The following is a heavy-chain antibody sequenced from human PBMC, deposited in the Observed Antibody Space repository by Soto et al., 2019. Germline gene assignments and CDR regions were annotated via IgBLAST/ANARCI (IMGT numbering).Heavy chain of an antibody. V-gene: IGHV4-59*08. J-gene: IGHJ3*02. Sequence: PSETLSLTCTVSGGSISSYYWSWIRQPPGKGLEWIGYIYYSGSTNYNPSLKSRVTISVDTSKNQFSLKLSSVTAADTAVYYCARQGGVYATISPHDAFNIWGQGTMVTVSS. CDR1: GGSISSYY. CDR2: IYYSGST. CDR3: ARQGGVYATISPHDAFNI. D-gene: IGHD3-16*01.